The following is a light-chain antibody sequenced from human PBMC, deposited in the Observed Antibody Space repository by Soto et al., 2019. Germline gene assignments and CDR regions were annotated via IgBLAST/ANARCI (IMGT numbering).Light chain of an antibody. J-gene: IGKJ2*01. Sequence: EIVLTQSPATLSLSPGDRATLSCRASQSVSSYLALCQQQPGQAPRLLSYDAFNRTTAIPARFSGSGSGTDFPLTISSLEPEDFAVYYCQQRSDWSYTFGQGTKREI. CDR2: DAF. CDR1: QSVSSY. V-gene: IGKV3-11*01. CDR3: QQRSDWSYT.